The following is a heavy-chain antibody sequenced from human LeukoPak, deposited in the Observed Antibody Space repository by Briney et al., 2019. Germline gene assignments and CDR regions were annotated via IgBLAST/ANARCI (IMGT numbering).Heavy chain of an antibody. CDR3: ATPPRYSTLEYFQH. D-gene: IGHD6-13*01. Sequence: ASVKISCKVSGYTFTDYYMHWVQQAPGKGLEWMGLVDPEDGETIYAEKFQGRVTITADTSTDKAYMELSSLRSEDTAVYYCATPPRYSTLEYFQHWGQGTLVTVSS. CDR1: GYTFTDYY. CDR2: VDPEDGET. J-gene: IGHJ1*01. V-gene: IGHV1-69-2*01.